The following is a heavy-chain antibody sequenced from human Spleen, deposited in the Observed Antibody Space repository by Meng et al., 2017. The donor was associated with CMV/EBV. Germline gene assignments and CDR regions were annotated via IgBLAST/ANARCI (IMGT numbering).Heavy chain of an antibody. CDR1: VFTLSGYY. J-gene: IGHJ4*02. V-gene: IGHV1-2*02. CDR2: IRPDTGGT. CDR3: AMKDY. Sequence: ASVKFSCQSSVFTLSGYYIHWVRQAPGHGLEWMGCIRPDTGGTNYAQKFQGRVTMTGDTSITTAYLELSRLRSDDTAVYYCAMKDYWGQGTLVTVSS.